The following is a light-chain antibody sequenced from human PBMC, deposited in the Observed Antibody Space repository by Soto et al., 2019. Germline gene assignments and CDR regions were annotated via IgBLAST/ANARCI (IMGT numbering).Light chain of an antibody. Sequence: QSVLTQPPAASGTPGQRVTISCSGSSSNIRTNTVNWYQQLPGTAPKLLIYSNDLRPSGVPDRFSGSKSGTSASLAISGLQSEDEADYYCEAWDDSLYGAVFGGGTKLTVL. V-gene: IGLV1-44*01. CDR2: SND. J-gene: IGLJ2*01. CDR3: EAWDDSLYGAV. CDR1: SSNIRTNT.